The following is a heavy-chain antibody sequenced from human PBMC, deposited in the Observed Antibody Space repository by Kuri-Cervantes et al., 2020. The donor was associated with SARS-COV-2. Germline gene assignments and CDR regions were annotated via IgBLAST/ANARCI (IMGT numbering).Heavy chain of an antibody. CDR2: ISSSSSYT. D-gene: IGHD6-19*01. CDR3: ARGQGSGWYLGLSANWFDP. CDR1: GFTFSDYF. J-gene: IGHJ5*02. V-gene: IGHV3-11*06. Sequence: GGSLRLSGAASGFTFSDYFMSWIRQAPGKGLEWVSYISSSSSYTNYADSVKDRFTISRDNAKNSLYLQMNSLRAEDTAVYYCARGQGSGWYLGLSANWFDPWGQGTLVTVSS.